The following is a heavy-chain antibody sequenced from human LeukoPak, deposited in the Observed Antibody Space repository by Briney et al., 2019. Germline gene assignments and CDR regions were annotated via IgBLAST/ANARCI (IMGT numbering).Heavy chain of an antibody. V-gene: IGHV3-7*01. CDR2: IKQDGSGK. D-gene: IGHD3-10*01. Sequence: PGGSPRLSCAASGFTFSSYWMSWVRQAPGKGLEWVANIKQDGSGKYYVDSVKGRFTISRGNAKNSLYLQMNSLRAEDTAVYYCAKIRYGSGDYWGQGTLVTVSS. CDR1: GFTFSSYW. J-gene: IGHJ4*02. CDR3: AKIRYGSGDY.